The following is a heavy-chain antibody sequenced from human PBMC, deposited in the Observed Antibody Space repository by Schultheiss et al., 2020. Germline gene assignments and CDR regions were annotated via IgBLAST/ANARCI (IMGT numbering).Heavy chain of an antibody. CDR2: ISYDGSNK. D-gene: IGHD5-12*01. CDR3: AREEGGYMHNDYYYYYGMDV. V-gene: IGHV3-30-3*01. J-gene: IGHJ6*02. CDR1: GFTFSSYA. Sequence: GESLKISCAASGFTFSSYAMSWVRQAPGKGLEWVAVISYDGSNKYYADSVKGRFTISRDNSKNTLYLQMNSLRAEDTAVYYCAREEGGYMHNDYYYYYGMDVWGQGTTVNVSS.